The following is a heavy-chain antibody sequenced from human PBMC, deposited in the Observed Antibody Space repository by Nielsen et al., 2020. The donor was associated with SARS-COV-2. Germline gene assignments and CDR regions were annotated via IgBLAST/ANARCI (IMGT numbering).Heavy chain of an antibody. CDR2: IKRSGGST. Sequence: GESLKISCAASGFTFDNYAMTWVRQAPGKGLEWVSVIKRSGGSTYYADSVKGRFTISRDNSRNTLYLQMNSLRVEDTAVYYCAKENWGPEYWGQGTLVTVSS. CDR3: AKENWGPEY. J-gene: IGHJ4*01. D-gene: IGHD7-27*01. V-gene: IGHV3-23*01. CDR1: GFTFDNYA.